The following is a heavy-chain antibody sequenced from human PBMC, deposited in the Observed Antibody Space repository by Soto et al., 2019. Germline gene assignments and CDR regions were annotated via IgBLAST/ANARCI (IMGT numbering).Heavy chain of an antibody. Sequence: ASVKVSCKASGYTFTSYGTSWVRQAPGQGLEWMGRIIPILGIANYAQKFQGRVTITADKSTSTAYMELSSLRSEDTAVYYCARSNIVATITRLAYWGQGTLVTVSS. CDR3: ARSNIVATITRLAY. CDR2: IIPILGIA. D-gene: IGHD5-12*01. V-gene: IGHV1-69*04. J-gene: IGHJ4*02. CDR1: GYTFTSYG.